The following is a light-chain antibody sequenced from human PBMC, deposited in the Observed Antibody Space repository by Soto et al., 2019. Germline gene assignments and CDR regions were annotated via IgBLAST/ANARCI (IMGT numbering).Light chain of an antibody. Sequence: QSALTQPASVSGSPGQSITISCTGTSSDVGGYNCVSWYQQHPGKAPKLMIYEVSKRPSGVPDRFSGSKSGNTASLTVSGLQAEDEADYYCNSYAGSNNWVFGGGTKLTVL. V-gene: IGLV2-8*01. CDR2: EVS. J-gene: IGLJ3*02. CDR1: SSDVGGYNC. CDR3: NSYAGSNNWV.